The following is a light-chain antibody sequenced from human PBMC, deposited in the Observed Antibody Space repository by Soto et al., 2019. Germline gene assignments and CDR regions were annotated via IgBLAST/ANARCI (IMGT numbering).Light chain of an antibody. V-gene: IGKV3-20*01. J-gene: IGKJ1*01. Sequence: EIVLTQSPGTLSLSPGERATLSCRASPSVSSSYLAWYQQKPGQAPRLLIYGASSRATGIPDRFSGSGSGTDSTLTISRLEPEDFAVYYCQQYGSSPRGTFGQGTKVDIK. CDR3: QQYGSSPRGT. CDR2: GAS. CDR1: PSVSSSY.